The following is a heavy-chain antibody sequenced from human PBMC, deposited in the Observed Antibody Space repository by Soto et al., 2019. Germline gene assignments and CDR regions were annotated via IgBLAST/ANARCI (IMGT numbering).Heavy chain of an antibody. CDR2: INHSGST. CDR3: ARTKWKGDWFDP. Sequence: PSETLSLTCAVYVDTFRGYYWSWIRQPPGKGLEWIGQINHSGSTNYEPSLKSRATLSVDTSKNQFSLKLTSVTAADTAIYYCARTKWKGDWFDPWGQGTLVTVSS. V-gene: IGHV4-34*01. CDR1: VDTFRGYY. J-gene: IGHJ5*02. D-gene: IGHD1-1*01.